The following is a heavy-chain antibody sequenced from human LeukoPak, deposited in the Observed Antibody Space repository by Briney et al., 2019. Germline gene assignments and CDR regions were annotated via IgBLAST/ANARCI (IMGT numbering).Heavy chain of an antibody. CDR1: GFTFSSYA. V-gene: IGHV3-23*01. CDR3: ANDRPKRGYSGYDPGDY. CDR2: ISGSGGST. D-gene: IGHD5-12*01. Sequence: GGSLRLSCAASGFTFSSYAMSCVRQALGKGLEWVSAISGSGGSTYYADSVRGRFTISRDNSKNTLYLQMNSLRAEDTAVYYCANDRPKRGYSGYDPGDYWGQGTLVTVSS. J-gene: IGHJ4*02.